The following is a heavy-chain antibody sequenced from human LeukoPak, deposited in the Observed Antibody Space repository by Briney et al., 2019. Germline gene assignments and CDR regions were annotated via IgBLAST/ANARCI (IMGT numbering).Heavy chain of an antibody. Sequence: SETLSLTCTVSGGSISSSPYYWGWIRQPPGKGLEWIGSIYYSGTTHYNPSLESRVTISVDTSKNQFSLKLSSVTAADTAAYYCAKHLSGSRRWLQLGWFDPWGQGTLVTVSS. V-gene: IGHV4-39*01. CDR1: GGSISSSPYY. CDR2: IYYSGTT. CDR3: AKHLSGSRRWLQLGWFDP. D-gene: IGHD5-24*01. J-gene: IGHJ5*02.